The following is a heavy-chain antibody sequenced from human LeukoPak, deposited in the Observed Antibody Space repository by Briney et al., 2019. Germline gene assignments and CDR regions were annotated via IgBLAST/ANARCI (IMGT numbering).Heavy chain of an antibody. D-gene: IGHD1-26*01. J-gene: IGHJ4*02. V-gene: IGHV1-8*01. Sequence: GASVKVSCKASGYTFTSYDINWVRQATGQGLEWMGWMNPKSGNTGYAQKFQGRVTMTRNTSISTAYMELSSLRSEDTGVYYCARALSKVVGGPSQLGYYFDYWGQGTLVTVSS. CDR1: GYTFTSYD. CDR3: ARALSKVVGGPSQLGYYFDY. CDR2: MNPKSGNT.